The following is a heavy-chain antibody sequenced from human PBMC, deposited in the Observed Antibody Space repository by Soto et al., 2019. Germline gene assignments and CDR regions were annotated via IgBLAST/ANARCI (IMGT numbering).Heavy chain of an antibody. Sequence: GGSLRLSCAASGFTFSSYAMSWVRQAPGKGLEWVAVCSGSGGGTDYADSVKGRFTISGDNSKNTLYLHMNSLRAEDTAEYYCARLTVTTSHEAFDIWGQGTMVTVSS. D-gene: IGHD4-17*01. CDR3: ARLTVTTSHEAFDI. V-gene: IGHV3-23*01. CDR2: CSGSGGGT. CDR1: GFTFSSYA. J-gene: IGHJ3*02.